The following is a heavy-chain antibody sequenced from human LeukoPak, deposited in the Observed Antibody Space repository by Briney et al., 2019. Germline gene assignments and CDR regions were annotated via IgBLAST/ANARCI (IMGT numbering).Heavy chain of an antibody. V-gene: IGHV3-21*01. CDR1: GFTFSDFA. J-gene: IGHJ4*02. CDR3: ARGPHYYDSSGYFQDY. CDR2: ISSSSSYI. Sequence: PGGSLRLSCAASGFTFSDFAMNWVRQAPGKGLDWVSSISSSSSYIYYADSVKGRFTISRDNSKNTLYLQMNSLRAEDTAVYYCARGPHYYDSSGYFQDYWGQGTLVTVCS. D-gene: IGHD3-22*01.